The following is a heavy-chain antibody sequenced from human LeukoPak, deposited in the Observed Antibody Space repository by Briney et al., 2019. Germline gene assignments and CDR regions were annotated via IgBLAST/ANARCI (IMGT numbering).Heavy chain of an antibody. V-gene: IGHV1-46*01. J-gene: IGHJ5*02. D-gene: IGHD2-15*01. CDR3: ARSPGYCSGGSCSNWFDP. CDR2: INPSGGST. CDR1: GYTFTSYY. Sequence: ASVKVSCKASGYTFTSYYMHWVRQAPGQGLEWMGIINPSGGSTSYAQKFQGRVTMTRDTSTSTVYMELSRLRSDDTAVYYCARSPGYCSGGSCSNWFDPWGQGTLVTVSS.